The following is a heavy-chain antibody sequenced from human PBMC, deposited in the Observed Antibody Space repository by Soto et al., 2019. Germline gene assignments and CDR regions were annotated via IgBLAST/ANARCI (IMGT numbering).Heavy chain of an antibody. J-gene: IGHJ6*02. Sequence: PGGSLRLSCAASGFTFRSYAMSWVRQAPGKGLEWVATITGTGTSTYFADSVKGRFTISRDNSKNTLYLQMNSVRAEDTAVYYCAKSKWFGELLPPHGMDVWGQGTTVTVSS. CDR2: ITGTGTST. CDR3: AKSKWFGELLPPHGMDV. CDR1: GFTFRSYA. D-gene: IGHD3-10*01. V-gene: IGHV3-23*01.